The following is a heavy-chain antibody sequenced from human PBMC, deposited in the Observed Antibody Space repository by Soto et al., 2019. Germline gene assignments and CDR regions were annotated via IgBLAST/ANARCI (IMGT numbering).Heavy chain of an antibody. V-gene: IGHV3-15*01. D-gene: IGHD2-15*01. Sequence: EVQLVESGGGLVKPGGSLRLSCAASGFTFNNAWMSWVRQAPGKGLEWVGRVKSKSDGGTTDFAAPVKGRFSISRDDSKHTLSLQINSVKIEDEAVYYCTWWGAAMVYWGPVTLITVSS. CDR3: TWWGAAMVY. CDR2: VKSKSDGGTT. CDR1: GFTFNNAW. J-gene: IGHJ4*02.